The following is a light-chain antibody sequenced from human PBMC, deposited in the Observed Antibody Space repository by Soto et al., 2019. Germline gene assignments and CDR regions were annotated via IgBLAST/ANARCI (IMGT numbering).Light chain of an antibody. Sequence: TVTMQSHTTLSXXPGEXATVXXRASQSVSSSCLAWYEQKPVQSPRLLIYGASNRATGIPDRFRGSGSGTDFTLTISSLEHEGFAVYYCQQYGRSGTFGQGTKVYIK. V-gene: IGKV3-20*01. CDR3: QQYGRSGT. J-gene: IGKJ1*01. CDR2: GAS. CDR1: QSVSSSC.